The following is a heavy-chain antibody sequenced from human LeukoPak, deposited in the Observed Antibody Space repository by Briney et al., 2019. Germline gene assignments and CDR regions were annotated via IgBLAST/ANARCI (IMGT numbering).Heavy chain of an antibody. Sequence: GGSLRLSCVASGFTFSTYAMNWIRQAPGKGLEWVAYFGSTGTIHYADSMRGRFTISRDNAEMSLFLHMNSLRVDDTAVYYCARSNGLRYFDRWGQGTLVTVSS. CDR1: GFTFSTYA. CDR2: FGSTGTI. D-gene: IGHD2-8*01. CDR3: ARSNGLRYFDR. V-gene: IGHV3-48*03. J-gene: IGHJ4*02.